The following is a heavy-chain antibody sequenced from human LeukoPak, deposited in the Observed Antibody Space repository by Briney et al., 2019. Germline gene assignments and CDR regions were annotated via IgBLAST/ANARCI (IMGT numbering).Heavy chain of an antibody. CDR2: ISYDGSNK. D-gene: IGHD5-18*01. CDR3: AKAFEKGYSYGWGYGGSSGDAFDI. V-gene: IGHV3-30*18. Sequence: PGGSLRLSCAASGFTFSSYGMHWVRQAPGKGLEWVAVISYDGSNKYYADSVKGRFTISRDNSKNTLYLQMNSLRAEDTAVYYCAKAFEKGYSYGWGYGGSSGDAFDIWGQGTMVTVSS. J-gene: IGHJ3*02. CDR1: GFTFSSYG.